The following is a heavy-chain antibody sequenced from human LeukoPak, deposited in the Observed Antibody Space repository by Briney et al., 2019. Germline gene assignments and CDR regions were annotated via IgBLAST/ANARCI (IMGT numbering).Heavy chain of an antibody. V-gene: IGHV3-30*02. CDR1: VFTFCRYA. CDR3: VQDRSGVVPAARAMDV. D-gene: IGHD2-2*01. CDR2: IRYDGSNK. Sequence: GGSLRLSCAASVFTFCRYATHCVRHAPRRGLECVAFIRYDGSNKYYADSVKGRFTISRDNSKNTLYLEMNSLRAEDTAVYYCVQDRSGVVPAARAMDVWGKGTTVTISS. J-gene: IGHJ6*03.